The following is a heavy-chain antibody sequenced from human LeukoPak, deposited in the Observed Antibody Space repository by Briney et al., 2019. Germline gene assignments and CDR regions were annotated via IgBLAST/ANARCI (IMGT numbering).Heavy chain of an antibody. Sequence: LSGGSLRLPCAASGFTFSSYAMSWVRQAPGKGLEWVSVISGSGGSTYYADSVKGRFTISRDNSKNTLYLQMNSLRAEDTAVYYCAKGRGYSDFDGTVFDYWGQGTPVTVSS. CDR1: GFTFSSYA. J-gene: IGHJ4*02. CDR2: ISGSGGST. V-gene: IGHV3-23*01. D-gene: IGHD5-12*01. CDR3: AKGRGYSDFDGTVFDY.